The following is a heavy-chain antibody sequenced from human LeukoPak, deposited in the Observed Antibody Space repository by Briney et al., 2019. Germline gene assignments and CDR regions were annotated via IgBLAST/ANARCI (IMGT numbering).Heavy chain of an antibody. V-gene: IGHV3-23*01. CDR3: AKQAGGAAAGRYFQH. Sequence: GGSLRLSCAASGFTVSSNYMSWVRQAPGKGLEWVSAIGGSGGSTYYADSVKGRFTISRDNSKNTLYLQMNSLRAEDTAVYYCAKQAGGAAAGRYFQHWGQGTLVTVSS. D-gene: IGHD6-13*01. CDR1: GFTVSSNY. J-gene: IGHJ1*01. CDR2: IGGSGGST.